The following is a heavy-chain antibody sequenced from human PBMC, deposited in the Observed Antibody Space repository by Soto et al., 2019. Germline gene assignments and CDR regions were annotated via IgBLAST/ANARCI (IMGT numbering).Heavy chain of an antibody. CDR2: VYYDGHNK. V-gene: IGHV3-33*01. Sequence: QVQLVESGGGVVQPGRSQRLSCAASGFTFSMYGMHWVRQAPGKGLEWMAPVYYDGHNKYYADSVRGRFTISRDNSKNMVYLQNSSLRAEETAVYYCARDPPSTLASFDIWGRGTMVTVSS. J-gene: IGHJ3*02. CDR3: ARDPPSTLASFDI. D-gene: IGHD2-2*01. CDR1: GFTFSMYG.